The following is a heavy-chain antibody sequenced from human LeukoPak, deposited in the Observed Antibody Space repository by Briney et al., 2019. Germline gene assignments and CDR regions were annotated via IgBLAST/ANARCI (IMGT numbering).Heavy chain of an antibody. V-gene: IGHV3-48*03. CDR3: ARACGSYCTNTLWTWFDA. J-gene: IGHJ5*02. CDR1: GFSFSSYE. CDR2: ISGTGNTV. Sequence: QTGGSLRLSCEASGFSFSSYEMNWVRQAPGKGLEWVSYISGTGNTVKYADSVKGRFTISRDNAGNSLYLQMNSLRAEDTAVYYCARACGSYCTNTLWTWFDAWGQGTLVTVSS. D-gene: IGHD2-8*01.